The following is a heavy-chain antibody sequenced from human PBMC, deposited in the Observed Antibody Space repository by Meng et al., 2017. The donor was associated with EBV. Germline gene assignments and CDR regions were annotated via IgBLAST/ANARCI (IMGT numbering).Heavy chain of an antibody. D-gene: IGHD3-16*02. V-gene: IGHV1-18*01. J-gene: IGHJ4*02. CDR1: GYTFTSYG. Sequence: VLLVQFGAGVKKPGASVKASCKASGYTFTSYGISWVRQAPGQGLEWMGWISAYNGNTNYAQKLQGRVTMTTDTSTSTAYMELRSLRSDDTAVYYCARVRTFGGVIPPDYWGQGTLVTVSS. CDR3: ARVRTFGGVIPPDY. CDR2: ISAYNGNT.